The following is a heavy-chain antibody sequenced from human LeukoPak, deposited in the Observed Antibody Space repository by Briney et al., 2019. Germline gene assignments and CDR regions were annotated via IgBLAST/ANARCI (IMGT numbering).Heavy chain of an antibody. CDR1: GYTFTGYY. V-gene: IGHV1-2*06. J-gene: IGHJ4*02. Sequence: ASVKVSCKASGYTFTGYYMHWVRQAPGQGLEWMGRINPNSGGTNYAQKFQGRVTMTRDTSISTAYMELSRLRSDDTAVYYCARDAYYYGSGSYYGGGDYWGQGTLVIVSS. CDR2: INPNSGGT. D-gene: IGHD3-10*01. CDR3: ARDAYYYGSGSYYGGGDY.